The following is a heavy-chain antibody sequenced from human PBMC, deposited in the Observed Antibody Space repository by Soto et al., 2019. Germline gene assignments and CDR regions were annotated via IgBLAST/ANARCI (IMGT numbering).Heavy chain of an antibody. V-gene: IGHV3-30*18. D-gene: IGHD6-19*01. CDR1: GFTFDSYG. CDR3: AKSLAVAAGWFDP. J-gene: IGHJ5*02. CDR2: ISYDGGNE. Sequence: VGSLRLSCAASGFTFDSYGMHWVRQAPGKGLEWVAFISYDGGNEYYADSVKGRFTISRDNSKNTLYLQMNSLRAEDTAVYYCAKSLAVAAGWFDPWGQGALVTVSS.